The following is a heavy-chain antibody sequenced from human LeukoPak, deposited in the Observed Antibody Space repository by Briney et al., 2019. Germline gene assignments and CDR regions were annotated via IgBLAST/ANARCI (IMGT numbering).Heavy chain of an antibody. CDR1: GFTFSGDW. V-gene: IGHV3-74*01. Sequence: GGSLRLSCEASGFTFSGDWMHWVRQAPGKGLVWVSRMNSDGSSTTYADSVKGRFIISRDNAKNTLYLQMNSLRDEDTAVYYCARVWGDYMDVWGEGTTVTVSS. J-gene: IGHJ6*03. CDR3: ARVWGDYMDV. D-gene: IGHD1-26*01. CDR2: MNSDGSST.